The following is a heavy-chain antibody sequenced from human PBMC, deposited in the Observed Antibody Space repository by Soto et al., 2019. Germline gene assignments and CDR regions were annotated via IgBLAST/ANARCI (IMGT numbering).Heavy chain of an antibody. V-gene: IGHV3-30-3*01. Sequence: GGSLRLSCAASGFTFSSYAMHWVRQAPGKGLEWVAVISYDGSNKYYADSVKGRFTISRDNSKNTLYLQMNSLRAEDTAVYYYARDQDRVLPFGKKGPRYYFDHWGQGTLVTVSS. CDR3: ARDQDRVLPFGKKGPRYYFDH. CDR1: GFTFSSYA. CDR2: ISYDGSNK. D-gene: IGHD2-8*01. J-gene: IGHJ4*02.